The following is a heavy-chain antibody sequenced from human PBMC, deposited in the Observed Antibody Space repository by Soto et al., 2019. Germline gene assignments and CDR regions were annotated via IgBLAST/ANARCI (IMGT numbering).Heavy chain of an antibody. CDR2: INSDGSST. CDR1: GFTFSSYW. J-gene: IGHJ6*03. V-gene: IGHV3-74*01. CDR3: ERGGPISGGYYYYYMDV. D-gene: IGHD1-26*01. Sequence: GGSLRLSCAASGFTFSSYWMHWVRQAPGKGLVWVSRINSDGSSTSYADCLKGRVTINRDNAKNKLYLQMNSLRPEDTAVYDCERGGPISGGYYYYYMDVWGKGTTVTVSS.